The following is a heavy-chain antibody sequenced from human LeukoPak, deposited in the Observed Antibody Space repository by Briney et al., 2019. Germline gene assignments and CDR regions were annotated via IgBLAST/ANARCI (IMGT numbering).Heavy chain of an antibody. D-gene: IGHD2-2*01. CDR2: VNHSGSA. CDR3: ARGTPQSFYCSSTSCYPNWCDP. J-gene: IGHJ5*02. CDR1: GGSFSGYY. V-gene: IGHV4-34*01. Sequence: SGTLCLTCAVYGGSFSGYYRSSIRHPPRKGLGCGGEVNHSGSAKYNTSIKRRVTISVDTSKNQFSLKLSSVTAADTAVYYCARGTPQSFYCSSTSCYPNWCDPWGQGTLVTVSS.